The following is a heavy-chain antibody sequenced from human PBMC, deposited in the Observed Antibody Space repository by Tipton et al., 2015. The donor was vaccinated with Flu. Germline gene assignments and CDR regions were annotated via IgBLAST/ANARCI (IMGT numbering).Heavy chain of an antibody. CDR3: ARREYSNYVSVPKNWFDS. V-gene: IGHV4-38-2*01. CDR2: IHRSGNT. Sequence: GLVKPSETLSLTCAVSDSSISSGYYWGWFRLPPGKGLEWLGNIHRSGNTYYNSSLKSRVTISVDRSKNQFSLRLTSVTAADTAVYYCARREYSNYVSVPKNWFDSWGQGILVTVSA. D-gene: IGHD4-11*01. CDR1: DSSISSGYY. J-gene: IGHJ5*01.